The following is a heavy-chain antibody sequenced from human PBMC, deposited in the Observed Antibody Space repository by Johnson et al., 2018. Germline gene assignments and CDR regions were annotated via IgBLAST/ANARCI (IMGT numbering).Heavy chain of an antibody. J-gene: IGHJ3*02. CDR2: ISYDGSNK. CDR1: GFTFSSYA. Sequence: QVQLVQSGGGVVQPGRSLRLSCAASGFTFSSYAMHWVRQAPGKGLEWVAVISYDGSNKYYADSVKGRFTISRDNSKNTLYLKMNSLRAEDTAVYYCARDEGDIVVVVAASPRVASAFDIWGQGTMVTVSS. D-gene: IGHD2-15*01. V-gene: IGHV3-30-3*01. CDR3: ARDEGDIVVVVAASPRVASAFDI.